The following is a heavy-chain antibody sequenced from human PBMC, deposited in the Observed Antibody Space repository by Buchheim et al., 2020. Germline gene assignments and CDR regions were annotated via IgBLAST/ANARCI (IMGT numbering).Heavy chain of an antibody. CDR1: GGSFSGYY. D-gene: IGHD3-3*01. CDR3: ARAFLHPPRFDY. CDR2: INHSGST. V-gene: IGHV4-34*01. J-gene: IGHJ4*02. Sequence: QVQLQQWGAGLLKPSETLSLTCAVYGGSFSGYYWSWIRQPPGKGLEWIGEINHSGSTNYNPSLKSRVTISVDTSKNKFPLNLSSVTAADTAVYYCARAFLHPPRFDYWGQGTL.